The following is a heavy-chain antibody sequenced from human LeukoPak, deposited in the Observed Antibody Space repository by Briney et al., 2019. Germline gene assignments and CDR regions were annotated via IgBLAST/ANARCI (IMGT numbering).Heavy chain of an antibody. CDR3: ARDRASSSSGYYYYYMDV. V-gene: IGHV3-30*04. Sequence: QSGGSLRLSCAASGFTFSSYAMHWVRQAPGKGLEGVAYISYDGSNKYYADSVKGRFTISRDNSKNTLYLQMNSLRAEDTAVYYRARDRASSSSGYYYYYMDVWGKGTTVTVSS. J-gene: IGHJ6*03. CDR2: ISYDGSNK. D-gene: IGHD6-6*01. CDR1: GFTFSSYA.